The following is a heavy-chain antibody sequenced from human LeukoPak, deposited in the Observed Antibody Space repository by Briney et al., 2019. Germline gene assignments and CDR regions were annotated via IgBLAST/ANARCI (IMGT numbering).Heavy chain of an antibody. Sequence: KSSETLSLTCSVSGDSISRYYWSWIRQPAGKGLEWIGRIYTTGSTNYNPSLKSRVTMSLDTSKNQFSLKLSSVTAADTAVYYCARGLGDYYDTSGYEYYFDYWGQGTLVTVSS. D-gene: IGHD3-22*01. CDR3: ARGLGDYYDTSGYEYYFDY. V-gene: IGHV4-4*07. J-gene: IGHJ4*02. CDR2: IYTTGST. CDR1: GDSISRYY.